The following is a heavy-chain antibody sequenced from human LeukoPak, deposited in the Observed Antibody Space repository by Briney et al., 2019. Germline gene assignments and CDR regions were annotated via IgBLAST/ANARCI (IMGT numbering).Heavy chain of an antibody. CDR3: AIDAWDLPWDAFDI. Sequence: PGGSLRLSCAASGFTFSIYNMNWVRQAPGKGREWVSYIITDSDSISYADSVKGRFTISRDNAKISLYLQMNSLRGEDTAVYFCAIDAWDLPWDAFDIWGKGTMVTVSS. CDR2: IITDSDSI. D-gene: IGHD1-26*01. J-gene: IGHJ3*02. V-gene: IGHV3-48*01. CDR1: GFTFSIYN.